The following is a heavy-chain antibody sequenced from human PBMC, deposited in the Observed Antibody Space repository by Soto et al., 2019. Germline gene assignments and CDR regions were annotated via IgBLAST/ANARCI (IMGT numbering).Heavy chain of an antibody. CDR3: ARDSLYSSSSWGYYYGMDV. J-gene: IGHJ6*02. D-gene: IGHD6-6*01. CDR2: INAGNGNT. V-gene: IGHV1-3*05. CDR1: GYTFTSYA. Sequence: QVQLVQSGAEEKKPGASVKVSCKASGYTFTSYAMHWVRQAPGQRLEWMGWINAGNGNTKYSQKFQGRVTITRDTXXSXAXMELSSLRSEDTAVYYCARDSLYSSSSWGYYYGMDVWGQGTTVTVSS.